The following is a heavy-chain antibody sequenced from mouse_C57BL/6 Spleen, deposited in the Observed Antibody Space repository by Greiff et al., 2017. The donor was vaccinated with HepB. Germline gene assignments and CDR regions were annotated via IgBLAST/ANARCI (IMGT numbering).Heavy chain of an antibody. Sequence: EVQVVESGGGLVKPGGSLKLSCAASGFTFSDYGMHWVRQAPEKGLEWVAYISSGSSTIYYAATVKGRFTISRDNAKNTLFLRMTSLRSEDTARYYCARLGSSYRDYWGQGATLTVAS. CDR3: ARLGSSYRDY. V-gene: IGHV5-17*01. J-gene: IGHJ2*01. D-gene: IGHD1-1*01. CDR2: ISSGSSTI. CDR1: GFTFSDYG.